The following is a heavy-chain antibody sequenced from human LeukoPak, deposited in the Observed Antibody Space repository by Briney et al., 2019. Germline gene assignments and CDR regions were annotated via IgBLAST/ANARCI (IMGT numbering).Heavy chain of an antibody. V-gene: IGHV4-34*01. CDR2: INHSGST. Sequence: SETLSLTCAVYGGSFSGYYWSWIRQPPGKGLEWIGEINHSGSTNYNPSLKSRVTISVDTSKNQFSLKLSSVTAADTAVYYCARGRLIYYGSGSYYKARFDYWGQGTLVTVSS. D-gene: IGHD3-10*01. J-gene: IGHJ4*02. CDR1: GGSFSGYY. CDR3: ARGRLIYYGSGSYYKARFDY.